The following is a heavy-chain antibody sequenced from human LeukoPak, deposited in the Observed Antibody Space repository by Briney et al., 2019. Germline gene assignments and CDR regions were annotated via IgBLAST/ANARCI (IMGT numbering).Heavy chain of an antibody. D-gene: IGHD4-23*01. CDR1: GFTFSSYA. V-gene: IGHV3-30-3*01. J-gene: IGHJ4*02. CDR2: ISYDGSNK. CDR3: ARLYGGNGY. Sequence: PGRSLRLCCAASGFTFSSYAMHWVRQAPGKGLEWVAVISYDGSNKYYADSVKGRFTISRDNSKNTLYLQMNSLRAEDTAVYYCARLYGGNGYWGQGTLVTVSS.